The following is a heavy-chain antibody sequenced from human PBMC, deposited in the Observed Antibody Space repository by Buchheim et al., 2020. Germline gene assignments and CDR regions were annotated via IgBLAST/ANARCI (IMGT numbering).Heavy chain of an antibody. CDR3: AKAGGIDY. V-gene: IGHV3-30*18. Sequence: QVQLVESGGGVVQPGRSLRLSCAASGFTFTSYGMHWVRQAPDKGLEWVALISHDGSDTYYADSVKGRFTISRDNSENTLYLQMNSLRADDTAVYYCAKAGGIDYWGQGTL. CDR2: ISHDGSDT. J-gene: IGHJ4*02. CDR1: GFTFTSYG.